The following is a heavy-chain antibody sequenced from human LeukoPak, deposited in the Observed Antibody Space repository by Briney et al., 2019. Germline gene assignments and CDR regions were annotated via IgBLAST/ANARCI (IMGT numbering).Heavy chain of an antibody. V-gene: IGHV3-30*02. J-gene: IGHJ4*02. Sequence: GGSLRLSCAASGFTFSSYGMHWVPQAPGKGLEWVAFIRYDGSNKYYADSVKGRFTISRDNSKNTLYLQMKSLRAEDTAIYYCAKACTTAVRQPFDSWGQGTLVTVSS. CDR3: AKACTTAVRQPFDS. CDR2: IRYDGSNK. D-gene: IGHD1-1*01. CDR1: GFTFSSYG.